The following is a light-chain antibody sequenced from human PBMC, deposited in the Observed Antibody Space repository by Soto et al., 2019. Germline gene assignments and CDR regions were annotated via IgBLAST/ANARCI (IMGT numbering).Light chain of an antibody. CDR2: GAS. V-gene: IGKV3D-15*01. J-gene: IGKJ4*01. CDR1: QSVNIY. CDR3: QQYGGSLT. Sequence: EIVMTQSPATLSVSPGERATLSCRASQSVNIYLAWYQQKPGQAPRLLIFGASSRATGIPARFSGSGSGTDFTLTITRLEPEDFAVYFCQQYGGSLTFGGGTKVDIK.